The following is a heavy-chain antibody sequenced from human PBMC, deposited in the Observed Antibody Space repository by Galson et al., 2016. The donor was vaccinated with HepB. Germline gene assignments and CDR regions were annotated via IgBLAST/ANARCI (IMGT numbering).Heavy chain of an antibody. CDR1: GGSVKTSVYY. CDR2: LSYTGNT. V-gene: IGHV4-39*07. D-gene: IGHD3-10*01. Sequence: SETLSLTCTVSGGSVKTSVYYWGWFRQSTGKGPVWVATLSYTGNTYSNSSLKSRVTLSVDTSKNQFSLKLSSVTAADTAVLYCARGSPCYDSGTYSDSFGYWGQAALVTVSS. CDR3: ARGSPCYDSGTYSDSFGY. J-gene: IGHJ4*02.